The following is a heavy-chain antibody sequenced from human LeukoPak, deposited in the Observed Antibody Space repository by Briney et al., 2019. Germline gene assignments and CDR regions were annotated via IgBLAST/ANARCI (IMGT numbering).Heavy chain of an antibody. Sequence: SETLSLTCTVSGGSISSSSYYWDWIRQPPGKGLEWIGYIYYSGSTNYNPSLKSRVTISVDTSKNQFSLKLSSVTAADTAVYYCAGDSSGWTQADYWGQGTLVTVSS. D-gene: IGHD6-19*01. CDR1: GGSISSSSYY. CDR2: IYYSGST. CDR3: AGDSSGWTQADY. J-gene: IGHJ4*02. V-gene: IGHV4-61*05.